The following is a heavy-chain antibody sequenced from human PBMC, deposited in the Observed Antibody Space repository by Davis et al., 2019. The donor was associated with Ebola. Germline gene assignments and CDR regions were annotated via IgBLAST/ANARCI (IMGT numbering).Heavy chain of an antibody. Sequence: PGGSLRLSCAASGFTFSSYSMNWVRQAPGKGLEWVSYISSSGTIYYADSVKGRFTISRDNAKNSLYLQMNSLRAEDTAIYYCARADPGNYYYYYYMDVWGEGTTVTVSS. V-gene: IGHV3-48*04. CDR2: ISSSGTI. J-gene: IGHJ6*03. CDR1: GFTFSSYS. CDR3: ARADPGNYYYYYYMDV.